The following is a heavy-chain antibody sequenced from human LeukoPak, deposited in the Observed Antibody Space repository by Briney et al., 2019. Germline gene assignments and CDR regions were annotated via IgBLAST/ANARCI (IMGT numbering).Heavy chain of an antibody. CDR3: ARGWENVAVPAANRVWFDP. D-gene: IGHD2-2*01. CDR1: GGSFSGDY. V-gene: IGHV4-34*01. Sequence: ETLSLTCAVYGGSFSGDYWSWIRQPPGEGLEWIGGINHSGSTNYNPSLKSRVTISVDTSKNQFSLKLSSVTAADTAVYSCARGWENVAVPAANRVWFDPWGEGTLVTVSS. CDR2: INHSGST. J-gene: IGHJ5*02.